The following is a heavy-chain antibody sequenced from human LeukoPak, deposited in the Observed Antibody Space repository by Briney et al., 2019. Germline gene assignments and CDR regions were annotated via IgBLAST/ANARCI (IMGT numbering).Heavy chain of an antibody. CDR1: GGSIRSSYYY. J-gene: IGHJ4*02. Sequence: DPSETLSLTCTVSGGSIRSSYYYWGWIRQPPGKGLEWIGEIYHSGSTNYNPSLKSRVTISVDKSKNQFSLKLSSVTAADTAVYYCARVPIVVATYYFDYWGQGTLVTVSS. V-gene: IGHV4-39*07. CDR2: IYHSGST. CDR3: ARVPIVVATYYFDY. D-gene: IGHD3-22*01.